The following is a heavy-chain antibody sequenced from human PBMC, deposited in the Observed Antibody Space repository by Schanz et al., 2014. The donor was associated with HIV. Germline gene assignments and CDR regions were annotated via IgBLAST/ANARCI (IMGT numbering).Heavy chain of an antibody. J-gene: IGHJ6*02. CDR1: GFNFNNYA. D-gene: IGHD4-4*01. CDR3: ARDRLHPGNGMDV. V-gene: IGHV3-23*01. CDR2: ISESGGRT. Sequence: EVQLLESGGGLEQPGGSLRLSCAASGFNFNNYAMTWVRQAPGKGLEWVSSISESGGRTYYADSVNGRFTISRDNSKNTLYLDINSLGAEDTAVYYCARDRLHPGNGMDVWGQGTTVTVSS.